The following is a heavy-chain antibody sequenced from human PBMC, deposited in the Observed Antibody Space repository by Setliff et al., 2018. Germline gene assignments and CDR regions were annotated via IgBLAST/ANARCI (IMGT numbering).Heavy chain of an antibody. CDR3: SRLVRYCTRTACQRLSGGEF. V-gene: IGHV1-18*01. J-gene: IGHJ4*02. CDR1: GYTFNDNG. CDR2: ISAHTGNT. D-gene: IGHD2-8*01. Sequence: ASVKVSCKTSGYTFNDNGIAWVRQAPGQGLEWMGWISAHTGNTYYTPKLHDRVTLTTDTSTSTAYMELRSLGSDDTAVYYCSRLVRYCTRTACQRLSGGEFWGQGTLVT.